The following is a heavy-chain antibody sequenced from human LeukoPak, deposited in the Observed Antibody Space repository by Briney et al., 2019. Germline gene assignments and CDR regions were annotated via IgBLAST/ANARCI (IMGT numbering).Heavy chain of an antibody. J-gene: IGHJ4*02. V-gene: IGHV4-4*07. D-gene: IGHD3-3*01. CDR3: ARDKSVYHGDYFDY. Sequence: SGTLSLTCTVSGGSISDYYWSWIRQPAGRGLEWIGRIYSSGGTTYSPSLNSRVTMSVDRSKNQFSLKLDSVTAADTAVYYCARDKSVYHGDYFDYWGQGILITVSS. CDR2: IYSSGGT. CDR1: GGSISDYY.